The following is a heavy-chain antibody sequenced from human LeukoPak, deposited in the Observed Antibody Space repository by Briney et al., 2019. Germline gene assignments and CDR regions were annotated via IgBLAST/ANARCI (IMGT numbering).Heavy chain of an antibody. CDR2: IKQDGSDK. Sequence: GGSLRLSCAASGFTFSSYWMSWVRQAPGKGLELVANIKQDGSDKYYVDSVKGRFTISRDNAKNSLYLQMNSLGAEDTAVYYCARDPYDSSWGLCYFDYWGQGNLVTVSS. D-gene: IGHD3-22*01. CDR1: GFTFSSYW. CDR3: ARDPYDSSWGLCYFDY. V-gene: IGHV3-7*04. J-gene: IGHJ4*02.